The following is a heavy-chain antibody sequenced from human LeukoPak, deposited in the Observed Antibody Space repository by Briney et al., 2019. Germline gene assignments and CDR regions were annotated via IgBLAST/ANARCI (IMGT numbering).Heavy chain of an antibody. D-gene: IGHD6-13*01. Sequence: GASVKVSCKAAGYTFTGYYMHWVRQAPGQGLEWMGWINPNSGGTNYAQKFQGRVTMTRDTSISTAYMELSRLRSDDTAVYYCARERCGQQLAHNNNWFDPWGQGTLVTVSS. CDR3: ARERCGQQLAHNNNWFDP. V-gene: IGHV1-2*02. CDR1: GYTFTGYY. J-gene: IGHJ5*02. CDR2: INPNSGGT.